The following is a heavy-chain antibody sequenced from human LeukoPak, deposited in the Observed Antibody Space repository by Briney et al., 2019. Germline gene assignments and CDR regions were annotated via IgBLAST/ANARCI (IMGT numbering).Heavy chain of an antibody. D-gene: IGHD3-22*01. V-gene: IGHV3-30*18. J-gene: IGHJ1*01. CDR2: RSDDGSAQ. CDR3: AKDCDPYSSGTWDS. Sequence: PGGSLRLSCIASGFTFNNYGMHWVRQAPGKGLEWVAVRSDDGSAQHYADSVRGRFTISRDNSKNTLSLQMNSLRPEDTAMYFCAKDCDPYSSGTWDSWGQGTLVIVSS. CDR1: GFTFNNYG.